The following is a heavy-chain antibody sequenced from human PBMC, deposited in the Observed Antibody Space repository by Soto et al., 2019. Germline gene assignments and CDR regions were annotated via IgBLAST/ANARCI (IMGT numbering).Heavy chain of an antibody. CDR2: ISAYNGNT. V-gene: IGHV1-18*01. J-gene: IGHJ5*02. Sequence: ASVKVSCKASGYTFTSYGISWVRQAPGQGLEWMGWISAYNGNTNYAQKLQGRVTMTTDTSTSTAYMELRSLRSDDTAVYYCARTYHDILTGYRNWFDPWGQGTLVTVSS. CDR3: ARTYHDILTGYRNWFDP. CDR1: GYTFTSYG. D-gene: IGHD3-9*01.